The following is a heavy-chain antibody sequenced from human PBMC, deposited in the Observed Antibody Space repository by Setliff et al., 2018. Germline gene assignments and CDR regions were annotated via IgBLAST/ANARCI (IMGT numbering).Heavy chain of an antibody. CDR2: INHSGST. V-gene: IGHV4-34*01. D-gene: IGHD6-25*01. CDR1: GGSFSTYY. Sequence: SETLSLTCAVYGGSFSTYYWIWIRQPPGKGLEWIGEINHSGSTNYDPSLKSRVTISVDTSKNQFSLKLSSVTAADTALYYCASASSSGWYLDYWGQGTLVTVSS. J-gene: IGHJ4*02. CDR3: ASASSSGWYLDY.